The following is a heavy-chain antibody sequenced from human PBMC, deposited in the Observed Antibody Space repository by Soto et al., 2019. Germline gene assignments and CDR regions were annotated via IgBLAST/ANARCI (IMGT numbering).Heavy chain of an antibody. D-gene: IGHD3-10*01. J-gene: IGHJ6*02. Sequence: GAAVKVSFKASGCSFSSYAIIWVLQAPGQGLEWMGGIIPIFGTANYAQKFQGRVTITADESTSTAYMELSSLRSEDTAVYYCARRQGMVRGVIITGYYYGMDVWGQGTTVTVSS. CDR2: IIPIFGTA. CDR1: GCSFSSYA. CDR3: ARRQGMVRGVIITGYYYGMDV. V-gene: IGHV1-69*13.